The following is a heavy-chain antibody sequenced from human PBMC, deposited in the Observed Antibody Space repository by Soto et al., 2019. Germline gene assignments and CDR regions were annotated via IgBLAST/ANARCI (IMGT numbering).Heavy chain of an antibody. CDR1: VGSISSGDYY. D-gene: IGHD3-10*01. J-gene: IGHJ4*02. V-gene: IGHV4-30-4*01. CDR3: AVGPNYGRRGGY. CDR2: IYYSGST. Sequence: QVQLQESGPGLVKPSQTLSLTCPVSVGSISSGDYYWSWIRQPPGQGLEWIGYIYYSGSTYYNPSLKSLVTISVDTSKNQFCLKLSAVTAADTDVYYCAVGPNYGRRGGYWGKGTPVTVSS.